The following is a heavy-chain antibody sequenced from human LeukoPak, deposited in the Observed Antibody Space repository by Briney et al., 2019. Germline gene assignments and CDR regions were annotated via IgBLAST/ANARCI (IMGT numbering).Heavy chain of an antibody. V-gene: IGHV1-69*06. CDR2: IIPIFGTA. CDR1: GGTFSSYA. J-gene: IGHJ4*02. D-gene: IGHD3-22*01. Sequence: ASVKVSCKASGGTFSSYAISWVRQAPGQGLEWMGGIIPIFGTANYAQKFRGRVTITADKSTRTAYMELSSLRSEDTAVYYCARGDRTNYYDSSYLYWGQGTLVTVSS. CDR3: ARGDRTNYYDSSYLY.